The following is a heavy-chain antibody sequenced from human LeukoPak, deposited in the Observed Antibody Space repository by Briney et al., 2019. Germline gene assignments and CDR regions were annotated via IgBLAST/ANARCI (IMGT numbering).Heavy chain of an antibody. CDR1: GFTFSSYS. J-gene: IGHJ3*02. Sequence: PGGSLRLSCAASGFTFSSYSMNWVRQAPGKGLEWVSSISSSSSYIYYADSVKGRFTISRDNAKNSLYLQMNSLRAEDTAVYYCARVVGYDILTGYYYTRHDAFDIWGQGTMVTVSS. CDR3: ARVVGYDILTGYYYTRHDAFDI. V-gene: IGHV3-21*01. CDR2: ISSSSSYI. D-gene: IGHD3-9*01.